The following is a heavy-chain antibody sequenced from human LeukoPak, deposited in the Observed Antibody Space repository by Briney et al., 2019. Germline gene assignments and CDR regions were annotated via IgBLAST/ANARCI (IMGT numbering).Heavy chain of an antibody. V-gene: IGHV3-7*01. CDR2: IKQDGSEK. Sequence: GGSLRPSCAASGFTFSSYWMSWVRQAPGKGLEWVANIKQDGSEKYYVDSVKGRFTISRDNAKNSLYLQMNSLRAEDTAVYYCARDDRDYDYYGMDVWGQGTTVTVSS. CDR3: ARDDRDYDYYGMDV. J-gene: IGHJ6*02. CDR1: GFTFSSYW. D-gene: IGHD3-22*01.